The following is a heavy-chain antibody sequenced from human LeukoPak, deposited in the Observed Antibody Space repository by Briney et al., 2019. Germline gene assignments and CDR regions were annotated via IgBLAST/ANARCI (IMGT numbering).Heavy chain of an antibody. CDR1: GFTFSSYG. Sequence: PGGSLRLSCAASGFTFSSYGMHWVRQAPGKGLEWVAVISYEGSNKYYADSVKGRFTISRDNSKNTLYLQMNSLRAEDTAVYYCAKVIAVAGPEGDYYGMDVWGQGTTVTVSS. CDR2: ISYEGSNK. V-gene: IGHV3-30*18. D-gene: IGHD6-19*01. J-gene: IGHJ6*02. CDR3: AKVIAVAGPEGDYYGMDV.